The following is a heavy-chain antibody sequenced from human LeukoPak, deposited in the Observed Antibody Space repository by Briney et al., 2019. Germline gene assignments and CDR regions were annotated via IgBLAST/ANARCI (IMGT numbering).Heavy chain of an antibody. J-gene: IGHJ4*02. CDR2: ISGSGGST. V-gene: IGHV3-23*01. CDR1: GFTFSSYA. CDR3: ANEGYDYVWGSYRYLGY. D-gene: IGHD3-16*02. Sequence: GGSLRLSCAASGFTFSSYAMSWVRQAPGKGLEWVSAISGSGGSTYYADSVKGRFTISRDNSKNTLYLQMNSLRAEDTAVYYCANEGYDYVWGSYRYLGYWGQGTLVTVSS.